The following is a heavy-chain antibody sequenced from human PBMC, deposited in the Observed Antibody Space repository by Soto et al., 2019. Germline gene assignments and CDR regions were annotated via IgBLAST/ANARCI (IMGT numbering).Heavy chain of an antibody. CDR2: IYHSGST. CDR3: ARVGRYRSGWYHFDY. J-gene: IGHJ4*02. D-gene: IGHD6-19*01. V-gene: IGHV4-4*02. CDR1: GGSISSSNW. Sequence: PSETLSLTCAVSGGSISSSNWWSWVRQPPGKGLEWIGEIYHSGSTNYNPSLKSRVTISVDKSKNQFSLKLSSVTAADTAVYYCARVGRYRSGWYHFDYWGQGTLVTVSS.